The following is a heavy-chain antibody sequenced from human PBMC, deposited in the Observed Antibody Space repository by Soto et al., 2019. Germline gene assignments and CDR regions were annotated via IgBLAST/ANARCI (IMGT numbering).Heavy chain of an antibody. Sequence: EVQLLESGGGLVQPGGSLRLSCAASGFTFSSYAMSWVRQAPGKGLEWVSAIIGSGGRTYYADSVKGRFTISRDNSKNTLYLQMNILRVEDTVVYYCAKYPIMGSTTFWGMDVWGQGTTVTVSS. CDR2: IIGSGGRT. D-gene: IGHD3-16*01. CDR3: AKYPIMGSTTFWGMDV. J-gene: IGHJ6*02. CDR1: GFTFSSYA. V-gene: IGHV3-23*01.